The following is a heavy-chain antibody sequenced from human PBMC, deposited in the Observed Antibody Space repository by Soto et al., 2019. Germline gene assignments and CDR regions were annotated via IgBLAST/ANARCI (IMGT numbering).Heavy chain of an antibody. CDR2: MDPNSGST. J-gene: IGHJ6*02. CDR1: GYTFTTYD. D-gene: IGHD3-3*01. CDR3: DREWKCDFWRKGLAV. Sequence: ASVKVSCKASGYTFTTYDINWVRQAPGQGLEWLGWMDPNSGSTGYAQNFQGRITMTRNISRNTAHMELSSMQSDDTAVYDCDREWKCDFWRKGLAVLGQGTTGTVSS. V-gene: IGHV1-8*01.